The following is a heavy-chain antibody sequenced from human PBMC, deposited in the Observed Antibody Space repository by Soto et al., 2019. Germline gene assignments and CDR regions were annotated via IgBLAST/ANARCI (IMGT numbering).Heavy chain of an antibody. CDR1: GGSFSGYY. J-gene: IGHJ4*02. D-gene: IGHD6-19*01. CDR2: INHSGTT. CDR3: ARGKQWLVPKRVGYYFDY. V-gene: IGHV4-34*01. Sequence: QVQLQQWGAGLLKPSETLSLTCAVYGGSFSGYYWSWIRQPPGKGLEWIGEINHSGTTNYNTSLKSRVTISVDTSKNQFSQKLSFVTAADTAVYYCARGKQWLVPKRVGYYFDYWGQGTLVTVSS.